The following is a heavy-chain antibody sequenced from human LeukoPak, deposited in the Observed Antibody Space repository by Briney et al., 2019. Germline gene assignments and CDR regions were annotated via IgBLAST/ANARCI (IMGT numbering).Heavy chain of an antibody. Sequence: ASVKVSCKASGYTFTGYYMHWVRQAPGQGLEWMGWINPNSGGTNYAQKFQGRVTMTRDTSISTAYMELSRLRSDDTAVYYCARGASSYYYDSSGYYSDYWGQGTLVTVSS. CDR2: INPNSGGT. J-gene: IGHJ4*02. D-gene: IGHD3-22*01. CDR3: ARGASSYYYDSSGYYSDY. CDR1: GYTFTGYY. V-gene: IGHV1-2*02.